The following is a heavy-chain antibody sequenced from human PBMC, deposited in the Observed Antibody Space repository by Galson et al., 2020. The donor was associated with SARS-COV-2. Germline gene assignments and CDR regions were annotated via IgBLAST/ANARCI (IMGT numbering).Heavy chain of an antibody. Sequence: SETLSLTCTVSGASITYYYWSWIRQPPGKGLEWIGAIYYNGRAKYNPSLKSRVTISLDTSKSQISLNLNSVTAADTAVYYCASSYDVLTGFYRYCYGMHVWGQGTTVTVSS. V-gene: IGHV4-59*03. CDR1: GASITYYY. CDR2: IYYNGRA. J-gene: IGHJ6*02. CDR3: ASSYDVLTGFYRYCYGMHV. D-gene: IGHD3-9*01.